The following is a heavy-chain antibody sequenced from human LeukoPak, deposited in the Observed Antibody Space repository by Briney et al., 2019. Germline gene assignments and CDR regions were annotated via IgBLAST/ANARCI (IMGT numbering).Heavy chain of an antibody. D-gene: IGHD3-10*01. J-gene: IGHJ6*04. CDR1: GFTFSDYY. V-gene: IGHV3-11*06. CDR3: ARAGGAGSGNFVDYYYYYGMDV. Sequence: GGSLRLSCAASGFTFSDYYMSSIRQAPGKGLEWVSYISSSSSYTNYADSVKGRFTISRDNAKNSLYLQMNSLRAEDTAVYYCARAGGAGSGNFVDYYYYYGMDVWGKGTTVTVSS. CDR2: ISSSSSYT.